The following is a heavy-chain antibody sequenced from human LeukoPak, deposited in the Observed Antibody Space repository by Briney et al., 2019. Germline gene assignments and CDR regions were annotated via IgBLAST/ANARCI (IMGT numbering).Heavy chain of an antibody. D-gene: IGHD2-2*01. Sequence: SETLSLTCTVSGYSVSSGYFWGWIRPPPGKRLEWIGNMYHTGTTYYNPSLKSRVTITIDTSKNQFSLKLSSVTAADTAVYYCAARGYIVVVPAAKGGGPDNYYYYMDVWGKGTTVTISS. CDR3: AARGYIVVVPAAKGGGPDNYYYYMDV. CDR2: MYHTGTT. V-gene: IGHV4-38-2*02. J-gene: IGHJ6*03. CDR1: GYSVSSGYF.